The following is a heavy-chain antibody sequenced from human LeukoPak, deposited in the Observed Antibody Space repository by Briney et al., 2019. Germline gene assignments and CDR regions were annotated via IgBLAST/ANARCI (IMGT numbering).Heavy chain of an antibody. CDR2: ISWKSGSI. CDR3: AKGHSSGYLDAFDI. V-gene: IGHV3-9*03. CDR1: GFTFDDYA. J-gene: IGHJ3*02. D-gene: IGHD3-22*01. Sequence: GRSLRLSCGASGFTFDDYAMHWGRQAPGKGLEWVSGISWKSGSIGYAGSVKGRFTISRDNAKNSLYLQMNSLRAEDMPLYYSAKGHSSGYLDAFDIWGQGTMVTVSS.